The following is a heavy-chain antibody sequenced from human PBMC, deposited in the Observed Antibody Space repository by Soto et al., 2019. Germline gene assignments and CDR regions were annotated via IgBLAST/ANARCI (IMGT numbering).Heavy chain of an antibody. D-gene: IGHD3-16*01. CDR1: GFRFDEYN. V-gene: IGHV3-43*01. Sequence: GGSLRLSCAASGFRFDEYNMHWVRQAPGKGLEWLSLITWNGANTYYADSVKGRFTISRDGTTKSVSLQMTSLKREDTGLYYCARETLSYGSALDVWGQGTTVTVSS. CDR2: ITWNGANT. CDR3: ARETLSYGSALDV. J-gene: IGHJ6*02.